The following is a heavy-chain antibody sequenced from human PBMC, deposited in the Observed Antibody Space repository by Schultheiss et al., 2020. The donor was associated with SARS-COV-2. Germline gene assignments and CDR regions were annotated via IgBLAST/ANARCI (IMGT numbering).Heavy chain of an antibody. CDR1: GFTFSSYS. CDR2: ISSSSSYI. V-gene: IGHV3-21*01. Sequence: GGSLRLSCAASGFTFSSYSMNWVRQAPGKGLELVSSISSSSSYIYYADSVKGRFTISRDNAKNSLYLQMNSLRAEDTAVYYCARDTLDSYGLDYWGQGTLVTVSS. J-gene: IGHJ4*02. CDR3: ARDTLDSYGLDY. D-gene: IGHD5-18*01.